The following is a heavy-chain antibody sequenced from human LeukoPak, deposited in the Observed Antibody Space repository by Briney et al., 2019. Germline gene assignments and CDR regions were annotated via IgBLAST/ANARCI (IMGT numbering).Heavy chain of an antibody. Sequence: SETLPLTCTVSGGSISSYYWSWIRQPPGKGLEWIGYIYYSGSTNYNPSLKSRVTISVDTSKNQFSLKLSSVTAADTAVYYCARDISDYESAFDIWGQGTMVTVSS. CDR1: GGSISSYY. J-gene: IGHJ3*02. V-gene: IGHV4-59*01. CDR3: ARDISDYESAFDI. D-gene: IGHD4-17*01. CDR2: IYYSGST.